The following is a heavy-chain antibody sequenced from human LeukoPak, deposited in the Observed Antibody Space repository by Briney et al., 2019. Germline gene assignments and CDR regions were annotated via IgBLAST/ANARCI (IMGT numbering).Heavy chain of an antibody. V-gene: IGHV3-30*04. CDR3: ARDRYYYGSGRFYYGMDV. CDR2: ISYDGSNK. CDR1: GSTFSSYA. D-gene: IGHD3-10*01. J-gene: IGHJ6*02. Sequence: GRSLRLSCAASGSTFSSYAMHWVRQAPGKGLEWVAVISYDGSNKYYADSVKGRFTISRDNSKNTLYLQMNSLRAEDTAVYYCARDRYYYGSGRFYYGMDVWGQGTTVTVSS.